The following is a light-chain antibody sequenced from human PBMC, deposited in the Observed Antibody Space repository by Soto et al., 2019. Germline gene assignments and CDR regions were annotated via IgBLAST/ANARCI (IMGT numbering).Light chain of an antibody. CDR3: CSYAGSYTWV. CDR1: SSDVGCYNF. V-gene: IGLV2-11*01. CDR2: DVS. Sequence: QSALTQPRSVSGSPGQSVTISCTGTSSDVGCYNFVPWYQQHPGKAPKLMIYDVSKRPSGVPDRFSGSKSGNTASLTISGLQSEDEADYYCCSYAGSYTWVLGGGTKLTVL. J-gene: IGLJ3*02.